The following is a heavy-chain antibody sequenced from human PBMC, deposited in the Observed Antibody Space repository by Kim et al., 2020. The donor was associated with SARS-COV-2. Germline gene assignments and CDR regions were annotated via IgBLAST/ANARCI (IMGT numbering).Heavy chain of an antibody. J-gene: IGHJ4*02. CDR3: ARGWVTTVDY. Sequence: SETLSLTCAVYGGSFSGYYWSWIRQPPGKGLEWIGEINHSGSTNYNPSLKSRVTISVDTSKNQFSLKLSSVTAADTAVYYCARGWVTTVDYWGQGTLVTVSS. CDR1: GGSFSGYY. CDR2: INHSGST. D-gene: IGHD4-4*01. V-gene: IGHV4-34*01.